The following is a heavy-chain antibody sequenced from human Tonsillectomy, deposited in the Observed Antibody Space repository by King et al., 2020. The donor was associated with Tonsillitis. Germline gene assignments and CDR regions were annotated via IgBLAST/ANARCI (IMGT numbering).Heavy chain of an antibody. Sequence: VQLVESGGGLVQPGGSLRLSCAASGFTFSSYWMHWVRQAPGKGLVWVSRINSDGSSTSYADSVKGRFTISRDNAKNTLYLQMNSLRAEDTAVYYCAREGEPPHCSSTSCERWGWFDPWGQGTLVTVSS. V-gene: IGHV3-74*01. CDR2: INSDGSST. CDR3: AREGEPPHCSSTSCERWGWFDP. J-gene: IGHJ5*02. CDR1: GFTFSSYW. D-gene: IGHD2-2*01.